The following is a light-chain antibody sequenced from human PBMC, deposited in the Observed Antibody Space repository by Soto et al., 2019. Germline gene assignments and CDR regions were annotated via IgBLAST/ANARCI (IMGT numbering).Light chain of an antibody. CDR2: KIS. V-gene: IGKV2-24*01. Sequence: IVLTQTPLSSPVTLGQPASISCRSSQSLLHSDGNTYLSWLQQRPGQPPRLLIYKISNRLSGVPDIFSGSGAGTDFTLKISRVEADDVGVYYCMQATYYPPYTFGQGTKLEI. J-gene: IGKJ2*01. CDR3: MQATYYPPYT. CDR1: QSLLHSDGNTY.